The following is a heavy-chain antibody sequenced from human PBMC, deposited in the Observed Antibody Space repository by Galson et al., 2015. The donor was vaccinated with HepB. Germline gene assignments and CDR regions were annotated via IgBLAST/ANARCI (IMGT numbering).Heavy chain of an antibody. CDR3: ARGMGSSSGGANWFDP. CDR1: GFTFSSYA. CDR2: ISYDGSNK. D-gene: IGHD6-6*01. V-gene: IGHV3-30*04. J-gene: IGHJ5*02. Sequence: SLRLSCAASGFTFSSYAMHWVRQAPGKGLEWVAVISYDGSNKYYADSVKGRFTISRDNSKNTLYLQMNSLRAEDTAVHYCARGMGSSSGGANWFDPWGQGTLVTVSS.